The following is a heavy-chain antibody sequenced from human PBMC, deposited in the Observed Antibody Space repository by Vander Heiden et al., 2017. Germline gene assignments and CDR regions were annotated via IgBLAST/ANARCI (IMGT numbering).Heavy chain of an antibody. V-gene: IGHV1-2*02. CDR3: AIMTTYYGMGV. CDR2: INPNSGGT. Sequence: QVQLVQSGAEVKKPGASVKVACKASGYTFTGFSMHWVRQAPGQGLEWMGWINPNSGGTNSAQKFQGRVTMTRDTSITTAYMELSGLRSDDTAVYYCAIMTTYYGMGVWGQGTTVTVSS. J-gene: IGHJ6*02. CDR1: GYTFTGFS.